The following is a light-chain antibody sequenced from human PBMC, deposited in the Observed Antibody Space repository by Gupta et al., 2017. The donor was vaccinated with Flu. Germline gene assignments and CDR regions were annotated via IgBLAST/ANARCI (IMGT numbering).Light chain of an antibody. CDR1: QRLSSSS. CDR2: GTY. J-gene: IGKJ3*01. CDR3: QQYGLT. Sequence: QTPGTLSLSPGESATLSCRASQRLSSSSLAWYQQKPGQAPRLLMFGTYNRATGIPERFSGNGSGTDFSLTISRLEPEDFAVYYCQQYGLTFGHGTKVDIK. V-gene: IGKV3-20*01.